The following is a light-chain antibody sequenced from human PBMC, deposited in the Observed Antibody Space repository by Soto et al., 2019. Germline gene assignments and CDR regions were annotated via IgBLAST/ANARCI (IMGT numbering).Light chain of an antibody. CDR3: QQYNSVPLT. V-gene: IGKV1-27*01. J-gene: IGKJ4*02. Sequence: DIQMTQSPSSLSASVGDRVTITCRASQGISTYLAWYQQKPGKVPKLLIYAASTLQSGVPSRFSGSGSGTDFSLTISSLQPEDVATYYCQQYNSVPLTFGGGTKVEIK. CDR1: QGISTY. CDR2: AAS.